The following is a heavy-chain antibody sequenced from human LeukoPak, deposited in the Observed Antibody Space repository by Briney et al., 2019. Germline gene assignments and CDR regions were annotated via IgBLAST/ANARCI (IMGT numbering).Heavy chain of an antibody. V-gene: IGHV3-30*04. J-gene: IGHJ4*02. D-gene: IGHD6-25*01. Sequence: GGSLRLSCAASGFTFSSYAMHWVRQAPGKGLEGVAVISYDGSNKYYADSVKGRFTISRDNSKNTLYLQMNSLRAEDTAVYYCARGPGYLDYWGQGTLVTVSS. CDR3: ARGPGYLDY. CDR2: ISYDGSNK. CDR1: GFTFSSYA.